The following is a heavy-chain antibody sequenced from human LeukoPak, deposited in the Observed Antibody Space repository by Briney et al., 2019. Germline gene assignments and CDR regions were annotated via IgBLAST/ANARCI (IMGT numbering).Heavy chain of an antibody. V-gene: IGHV3-21*01. CDR3: ARGIYSNYIDY. Sequence: GGSLRLSCAASRFTFSSYSMNWVRQAPGKGLEWVSSISSSSSYIYYADSVRGRFTISRDNAKNSLYLQMNSLRAEDTAVYYCARGIYSNYIDYWGQGTLVTVSS. D-gene: IGHD4-11*01. CDR1: RFTFSSYS. J-gene: IGHJ4*02. CDR2: ISSSSSYI.